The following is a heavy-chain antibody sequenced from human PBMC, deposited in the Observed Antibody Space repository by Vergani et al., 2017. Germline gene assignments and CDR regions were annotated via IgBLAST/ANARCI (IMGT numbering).Heavy chain of an antibody. Sequence: EVQLVESGGGLVQPGGSLRLSCAASGFTFSTYSVNWVRQAPGKGLEWVSYISSSGGSTYYADSVKGRFTISRDNSKNTLYLQMNSLRAEDTAVYYCAKDRTYGDYPNWFDPWGQGTLVTVSS. CDR3: AKDRTYGDYPNWFDP. CDR1: GFTFSTYS. J-gene: IGHJ5*02. CDR2: ISSSGGST. D-gene: IGHD4-17*01. V-gene: IGHV3-23*04.